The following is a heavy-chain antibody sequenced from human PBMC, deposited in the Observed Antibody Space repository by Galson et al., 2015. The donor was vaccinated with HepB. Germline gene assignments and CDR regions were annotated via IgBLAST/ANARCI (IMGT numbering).Heavy chain of an antibody. CDR3: ARDLTGSDVY. CDR2: ISDTSRTT. V-gene: IGHV3-48*02. CDR1: GFSFSTYS. Sequence: SLRLSCAASGFSFSTYSMDWVRQAPGKGLEWVSYISDTSRTTYYADSVTGRFTISRDNGKNSLYMQLNSLRDEDTAIYYRARDLTGSDVYWGHGTLVTVSS. D-gene: IGHD3-9*01. J-gene: IGHJ4*01.